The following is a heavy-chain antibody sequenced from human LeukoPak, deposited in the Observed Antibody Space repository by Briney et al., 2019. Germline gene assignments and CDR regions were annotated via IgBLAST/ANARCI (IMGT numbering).Heavy chain of an antibody. CDR2: IYYSGST. V-gene: IGHV4-59*12. D-gene: IGHD3-3*01. CDR1: GSSINNYY. CDR3: ARGSDVLDNPLYYDFWSGYYDY. J-gene: IGHJ4*02. Sequence: SETLSLTCSVSGSSINNYYWSWIRQSPGKGLEWIGYIYYSGSTNYNPSLKSRVTISVDTSKNQFSLKLSSVTAADTAVYYCARGSDVLDNPLYYDFWSGYYDYWGQGTLVTVSS.